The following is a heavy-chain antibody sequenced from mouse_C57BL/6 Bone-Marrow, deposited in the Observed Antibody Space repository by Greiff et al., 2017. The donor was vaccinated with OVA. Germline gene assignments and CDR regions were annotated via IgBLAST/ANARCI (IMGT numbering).Heavy chain of an antibody. CDR1: GFTFSSYG. Sequence: EVKLMESGGDLVKPGGSLKLSCAASGFTFSSYGMSWVRQTPDKRLEWVATISSGGSYTYYPDSVKGRITISTDNTKNTLYLQMRSLKSEDTAVYYFATHDWDGHYFDYWGQGTTLTVSS. V-gene: IGHV5-6*01. CDR2: ISSGGSYT. D-gene: IGHD4-1*01. J-gene: IGHJ2*01. CDR3: ATHDWDGHYFDY.